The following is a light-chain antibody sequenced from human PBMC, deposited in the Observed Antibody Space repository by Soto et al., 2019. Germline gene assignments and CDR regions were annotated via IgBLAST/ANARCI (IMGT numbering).Light chain of an antibody. V-gene: IGKV4-1*01. CDR1: QTILFSAHNKNY. CDR3: QQYYNTPLT. CDR2: WAS. Sequence: DIVMTQSPNSLAVSLGERDIINCKSSQTILFSAHNKNYLAWYQIKPGQPPKLLIYWASTRASGVPDRFSGSGSGTDFMLTILHLQAEDVAVYDWQQYYNTPLTFGGGTKVEI. J-gene: IGKJ4*01.